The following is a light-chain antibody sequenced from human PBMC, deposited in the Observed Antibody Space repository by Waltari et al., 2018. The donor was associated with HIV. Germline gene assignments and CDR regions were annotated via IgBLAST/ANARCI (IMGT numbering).Light chain of an antibody. V-gene: IGLV3-1*01. CDR2: QDN. CDR1: KLGDKN. J-gene: IGLJ2*01. Sequence: SYELTQPPSVSVSPGQTASITCSGDKLGDKNACWYQRKPGQSPVLVIYQDNKRPSGIPERFSGSNSGNTATLTISGTQAMDEADYYCQAWDSSTVVFGGGTKLTVL. CDR3: QAWDSSTVV.